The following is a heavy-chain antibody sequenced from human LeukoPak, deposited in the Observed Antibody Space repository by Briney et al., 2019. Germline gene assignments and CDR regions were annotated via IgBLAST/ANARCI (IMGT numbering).Heavy chain of an antibody. CDR2: IYYSGST. Sequence: SETLSLTCTVSGGSISSYYWSWIRQPPGKGLEWIGYIYYSGSTNYNPSLKSRVTISVDTSKNQFSLKLSSVTAADTAVYYCARGFSERYCSSTSCYEEGLEWYFDLWGRGTLVTVSS. J-gene: IGHJ2*01. V-gene: IGHV4-59*01. CDR1: GGSISSYY. D-gene: IGHD2-2*01. CDR3: ARGFSERYCSSTSCYEEGLEWYFDL.